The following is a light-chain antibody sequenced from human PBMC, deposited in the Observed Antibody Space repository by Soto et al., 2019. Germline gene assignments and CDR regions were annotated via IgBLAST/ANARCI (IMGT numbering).Light chain of an antibody. V-gene: IGKV1-39*01. J-gene: IGKJ2*01. CDR1: QTISRN. Sequence: DIQLTQSPSSLSASVGDRVTITCRASQTISRNLNWYQQKPGEAPRLLMYVVSTLQGGVPSRFSGSESGTAYTLTISSVQPDDFATYYCQQSYSIPYTFDQGTKLEIK. CDR2: VVS. CDR3: QQSYSIPYT.